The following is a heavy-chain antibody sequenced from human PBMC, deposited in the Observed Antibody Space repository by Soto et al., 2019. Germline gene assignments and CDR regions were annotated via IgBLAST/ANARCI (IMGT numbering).Heavy chain of an antibody. CDR1: GGSVSSGSYY. V-gene: IGHV4-61*01. Sequence: SSETLSLTCTVSGGSVSSGSYYWSWIRQPPGKGLEWIGYIYYSGSTNYNPSLKSRVTISVDTSKNQFSLKLSSVTAADTAVYYCARVWAGYCSSTSCYEGRWFDPWGQGTLVTV. CDR3: ARVWAGYCSSTSCYEGRWFDP. D-gene: IGHD2-2*01. J-gene: IGHJ5*02. CDR2: IYYSGST.